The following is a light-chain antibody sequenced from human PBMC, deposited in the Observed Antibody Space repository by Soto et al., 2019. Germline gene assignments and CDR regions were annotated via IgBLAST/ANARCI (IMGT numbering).Light chain of an antibody. CDR3: QQSYTTPQTT. Sequence: DIQMTQSPSSLSASVGDRVTITCRASQSISSYLNWYQQKPGKPPKLLIYAASSLQSGVPSRFSGSGSGTDFTLTISSLQPEDFATYYCQQSYTTPQTTFGPGTKVDMK. CDR1: QSISSY. CDR2: AAS. J-gene: IGKJ3*01. V-gene: IGKV1-39*01.